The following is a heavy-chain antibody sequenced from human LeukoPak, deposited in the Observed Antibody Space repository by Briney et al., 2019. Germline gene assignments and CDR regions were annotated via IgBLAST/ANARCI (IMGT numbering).Heavy chain of an antibody. Sequence: ASVKVSCRTSGYTFTNYAMNWVRQAPGQGLEWMGWINTNTGNPTYARAFTGRFVFSLDTSDSTAYLQISSLKAEDTAVYYCARVRNKDVRVIDYWGQGTLVTVSS. V-gene: IGHV7-4-1*02. CDR2: INTNTGNP. CDR3: ARVRNKDVRVIDY. D-gene: IGHD5-24*01. J-gene: IGHJ4*02. CDR1: GYTFTNYA.